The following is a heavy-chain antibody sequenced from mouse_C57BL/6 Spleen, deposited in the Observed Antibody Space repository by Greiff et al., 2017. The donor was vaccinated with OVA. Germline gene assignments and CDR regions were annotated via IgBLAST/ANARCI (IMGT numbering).Heavy chain of an antibody. V-gene: IGHV1-15*01. D-gene: IGHD2-4*01. J-gene: IGHJ3*01. CDR2: IDPETGGT. CDR3: TRESSMITRRAWFAY. Sequence: QVQLQQSGAELVRPGASVTLSCKASGYTFTDYEMHWVKQTPVHGLEWIGAIDPETGGTAYNQKFKGKAILTADKSSSTAYMELRSLTSEDSAVYYCTRESSMITRRAWFAYWGQGTLVTVSA. CDR1: GYTFTDYE.